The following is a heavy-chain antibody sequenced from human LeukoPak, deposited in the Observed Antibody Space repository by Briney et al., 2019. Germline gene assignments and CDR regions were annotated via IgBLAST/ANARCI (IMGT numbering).Heavy chain of an antibody. CDR1: GGSISSGGYY. Sequence: PSQTLSLTCTVSGGSISSGGYYWSWIRQHPGKGREWIAYIYYTGSTYYNPSLKSRLTISVDRSKNQFSLRLSSMTAADTAVYYCARVPSVIDAFDIWGQGTMVTVSS. V-gene: IGHV4-31*03. CDR2: IYYTGST. J-gene: IGHJ3*02. CDR3: ARVPSVIDAFDI. D-gene: IGHD2-21*01.